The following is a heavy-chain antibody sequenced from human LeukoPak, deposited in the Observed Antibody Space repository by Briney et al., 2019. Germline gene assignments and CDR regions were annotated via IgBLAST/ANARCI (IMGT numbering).Heavy chain of an antibody. CDR3: ARDLVIYDSSGYYHFDY. J-gene: IGHJ4*02. V-gene: IGHV3-21*01. D-gene: IGHD3-22*01. CDR2: ISSSSSYI. CDR1: GFTFSSYS. Sequence: GGSLRLSCAASGFTFSSYSMNWVRQAPGKGLEWVSSISSSSSYIYYADSVKGRFTISRDNAKNSLYLQMNSLRAEDTAVYYCARDLVIYDSSGYYHFDYWGQGTLVTVSS.